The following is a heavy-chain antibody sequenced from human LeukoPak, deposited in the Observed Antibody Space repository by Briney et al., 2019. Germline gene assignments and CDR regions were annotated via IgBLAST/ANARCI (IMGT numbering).Heavy chain of an antibody. J-gene: IGHJ5*02. D-gene: IGHD3-16*01. CDR1: GGSISSGSYY. V-gene: IGHV4-61*02. Sequence: SETLSLTCTVSGGSISSGSYYWSWIRQPAGKGLEWIGRIYTSGSTNYNPSLKSRFTISVDTSKNQFSLKLSSVTAADTAVYYCASYVWGRYNWFDPWGQGTLVTVSS. CDR2: IYTSGST. CDR3: ASYVWGRYNWFDP.